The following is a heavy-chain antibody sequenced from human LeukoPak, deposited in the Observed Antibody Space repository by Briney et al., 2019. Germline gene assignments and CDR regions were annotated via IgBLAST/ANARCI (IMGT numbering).Heavy chain of an antibody. J-gene: IGHJ6*03. CDR2: INHSGST. CDR1: GGSFSGYY. V-gene: IGHV4-34*01. Sequence: SERLSLTCAVYGGSFSGYYWSSIRQPPGKGLEWIGEINHSGSTNYNPSLKSRVTISVDTSKNQFSLKLSSVTAADTAVYYCARTTEGGYTYDYFYYYYMDVWGKGTTVTISS. CDR3: ARTTEGGYTYDYFYYYYMDV. D-gene: IGHD5-18*01.